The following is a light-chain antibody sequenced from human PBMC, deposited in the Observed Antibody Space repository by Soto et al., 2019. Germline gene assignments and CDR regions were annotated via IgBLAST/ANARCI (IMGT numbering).Light chain of an antibody. V-gene: IGKV1-33*01. CDR2: DAS. J-gene: IGKJ1*01. CDR3: QQYDNLPWT. CDR1: QDISNY. Sequence: DIQMTQSPSSLSASVGDRVTITCQASQDISNYLNWYQHKPGKAPKLLIYDASNLQTGVPSRFSGSGSGTDFIFTITSLQAEDIATYYCQQYDNLPWTFGQGTKVEIK.